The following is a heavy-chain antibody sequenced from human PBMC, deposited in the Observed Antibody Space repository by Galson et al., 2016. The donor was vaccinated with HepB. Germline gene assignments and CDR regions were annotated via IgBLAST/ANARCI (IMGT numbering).Heavy chain of an antibody. CDR1: GFTLSNSA. D-gene: IGHD1-14*01. CDR3: ARDGNHGYDMDY. V-gene: IGHV3-23*01. CDR2: MSDSGGST. Sequence: SLRLSCAASGFTLSNSAMSWVRQAPGKGLEWVSAMSDSGGSTYYADSVKGRFTISRDNSKNTLYLQMNSLRDEDTAIYFCARDGNHGYDMDYWGQGNLVTASS. J-gene: IGHJ4*02.